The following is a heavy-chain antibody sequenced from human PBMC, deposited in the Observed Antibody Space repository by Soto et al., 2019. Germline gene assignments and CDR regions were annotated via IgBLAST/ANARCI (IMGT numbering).Heavy chain of an antibody. V-gene: IGHV3-7*01. CDR3: KRWGTIREWLTDH. CDR1: GFIFSNYW. Sequence: EVQLVESGGGLVQPGGSLRLSCVASGFIFSNYWMHWVRQTPDKGLEWVANIKQDGSEKYYVDSVNGRFTISRDNAKNSLFLQMNNLRAEDTAVYYCKRWGTIREWLTDHWGQGTLVTVSS. D-gene: IGHD5-12*01. CDR2: IKQDGSEK. J-gene: IGHJ5*02.